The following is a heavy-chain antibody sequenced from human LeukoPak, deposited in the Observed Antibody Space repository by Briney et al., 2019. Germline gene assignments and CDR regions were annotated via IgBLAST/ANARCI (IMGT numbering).Heavy chain of an antibody. CDR3: ARSDIWGSYRFLDY. V-gene: IGHV4-59*08. Sequence: SETLSLTCTVSGASISNFYWSWIRQAPGQGLEWIGYMLYRGSTNQKPSLRSRVTISVDTSKNQVSLKLSSVTAADTAVYYCARSDIWGSYRFLDYWGQGILVTVSS. J-gene: IGHJ4*01. CDR2: MLYRGST. CDR1: GASISNFY. D-gene: IGHD3-16*02.